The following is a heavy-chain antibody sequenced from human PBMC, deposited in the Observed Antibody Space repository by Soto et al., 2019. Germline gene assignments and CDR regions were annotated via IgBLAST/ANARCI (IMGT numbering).Heavy chain of an antibody. CDR3: VTPDSTGYYSH. D-gene: IGHD3-9*01. Sequence: PGESLKISYKGSGYILTNYWIGWVRQIPGKGLEWMGIINPADSDTRHSPSFQGQVTVSVDKSIRTAYLHRGSLKASDTAMYYCVTPDSTGYYSHWGQGTPVTVSS. CDR1: GYILTNYW. J-gene: IGHJ4*02. V-gene: IGHV5-51*01. CDR2: INPADSDT.